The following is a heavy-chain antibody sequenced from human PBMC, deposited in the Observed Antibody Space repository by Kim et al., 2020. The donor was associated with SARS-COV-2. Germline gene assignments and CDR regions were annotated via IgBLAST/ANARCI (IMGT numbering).Heavy chain of an antibody. V-gene: IGHV4-34*01. CDR2: INHSGST. CDR1: GGSFSGYY. CDR3: ARVPYYYGMDV. J-gene: IGHJ6*02. Sequence: SETLSLTCAVYGGSFSGYYWSWIRQPPGKGLEWIGEINHSGSTNYNPSLKSRVTISVDTTKNQFSLKLSSVTAADTAVYYCARVPYYYGMDVWGQGTTVTVSS.